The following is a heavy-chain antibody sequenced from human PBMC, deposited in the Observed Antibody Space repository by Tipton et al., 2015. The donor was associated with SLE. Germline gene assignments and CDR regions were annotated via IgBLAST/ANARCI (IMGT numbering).Heavy chain of an antibody. CDR3: ARGWFGELPFDY. Sequence: SLRLSCAASGFTFSRYGMHWVRQAPGKGLEWVSYISSSGSTIYYADSVKGRFTISRDNAKNSLYLQMNSLRAEDTAVYYCARGWFGELPFDYWSQGTLVTVSS. CDR2: ISSSGSTI. V-gene: IGHV3-48*04. J-gene: IGHJ4*02. D-gene: IGHD3-10*01. CDR1: GFTFSRYG.